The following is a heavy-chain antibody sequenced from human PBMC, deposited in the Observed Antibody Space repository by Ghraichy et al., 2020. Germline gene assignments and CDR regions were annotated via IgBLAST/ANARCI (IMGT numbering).Heavy chain of an antibody. CDR3: AREGEGDAFDI. Sequence: GESLNISCAASGFTFSSYAMHWVRQAPGKGLEWVAVISYDGSNKYYAESVKGRFTISRDNSKNTLYLQMNSLRAEDTAVYYCAREGEGDAFDIWGQGTMVTVSS. CDR1: GFTFSSYA. CDR2: ISYDGSNK. V-gene: IGHV3-30*04. J-gene: IGHJ3*02. D-gene: IGHD3-16*01.